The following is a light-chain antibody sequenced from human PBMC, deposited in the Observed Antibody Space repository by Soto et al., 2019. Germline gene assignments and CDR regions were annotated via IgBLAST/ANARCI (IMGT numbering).Light chain of an antibody. V-gene: IGLV2-14*01. CDR2: EVT. J-gene: IGLJ2*01. CDR1: SSDIGGHNY. Sequence: QSALTQPASVSGSPGQSIPVSCTGTSSDIGGHNYVSWSQQHPGKVPKLIIYEVTNRPSGVSNRFSGSKSGNTASLTVSGLQAEDEADYYCSSYTTSITFVIFGGGTQLTVL. CDR3: SSYTTSITFVI.